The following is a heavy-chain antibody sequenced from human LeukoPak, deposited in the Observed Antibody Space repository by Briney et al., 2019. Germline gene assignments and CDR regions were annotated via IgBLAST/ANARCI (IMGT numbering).Heavy chain of an antibody. CDR1: GDSINTGY. CDR3: ARLIGGVGARRFDF. CDR2: IYNRGRP. D-gene: IGHD1-26*01. J-gene: IGHJ4*02. Sequence: PSETLSLTCTVSGDSINTGYWNWIRQPPGRELEWIGYIYNRGRPNYNPSLKSRVTISMDTSKNQLSLKMASVTAADTAVYCCARLIGGVGARRFDFWGQGTLVTVSS. V-gene: IGHV4-4*09.